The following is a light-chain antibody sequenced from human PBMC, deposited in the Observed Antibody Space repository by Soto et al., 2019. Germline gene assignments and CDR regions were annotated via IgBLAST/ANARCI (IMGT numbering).Light chain of an antibody. CDR1: QSVSSN. Sequence: EIVMTQSPATLSVSPGERATLSCRASQSVSSNLAWYQQKPGQAPRLLIYGASNRATGIPDRFSGSGSATDFTPTISRLEPEDFAVYYCQQYGSSGTFGQGTTGDTK. J-gene: IGKJ1*01. CDR2: GAS. V-gene: IGKV3-20*01. CDR3: QQYGSSGT.